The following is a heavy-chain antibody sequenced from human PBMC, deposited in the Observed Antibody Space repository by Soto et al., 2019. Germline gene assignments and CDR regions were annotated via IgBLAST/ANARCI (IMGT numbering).Heavy chain of an antibody. Sequence: GGSLRLSCAASGFTFSSYSMNWVRQAPGEGLEWVSSISSSSSYIYYADSVKGRFTISRDNAKNSLYLQMNSLRAEDTAVYYCARDGVVVVPADNWFDPWGQGTLVTVSS. CDR3: ARDGVVVVPADNWFDP. D-gene: IGHD2-2*01. V-gene: IGHV3-21*01. CDR1: GFTFSSYS. CDR2: ISSSSSYI. J-gene: IGHJ5*02.